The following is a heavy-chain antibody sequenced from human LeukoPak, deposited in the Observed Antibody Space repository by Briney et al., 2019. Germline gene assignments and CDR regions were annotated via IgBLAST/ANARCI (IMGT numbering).Heavy chain of an antibody. D-gene: IGHD3-3*01. CDR1: GFTFSSYA. CDR3: AKSQQGYYDFWSGYYVEYFDY. Sequence: GGSLRLSCAASGFTFSSYAMSWVRQAPGKGLEWVSAISGSGGSTYYADSVKGRFTISRDNSKNTLYLQMNSLRAEDTAVYYCAKSQQGYYDFWSGYYVEYFDYWGQGTLVTDSS. J-gene: IGHJ4*02. V-gene: IGHV3-23*01. CDR2: ISGSGGST.